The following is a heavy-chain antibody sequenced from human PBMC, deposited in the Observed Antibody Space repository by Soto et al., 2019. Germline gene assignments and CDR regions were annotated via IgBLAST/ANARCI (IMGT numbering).Heavy chain of an antibody. CDR2: IYYSGST. J-gene: IGHJ4*02. V-gene: IGHV4-59*01. CDR1: CGSISSYY. D-gene: IGHD3-22*01. Sequence: SETLSLTCTVSCGSISSYYWSWIRQPPGKGLEWIGYIYYSGSTNYNPSLKSRVTISVDTSKNQFSLKLSSVTAADTAVYYCARHYYDSSGLDYWGQGTLVTVS. CDR3: ARHYYDSSGLDY.